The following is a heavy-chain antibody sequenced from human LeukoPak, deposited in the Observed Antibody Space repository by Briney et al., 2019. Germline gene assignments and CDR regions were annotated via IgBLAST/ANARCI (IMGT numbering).Heavy chain of an antibody. D-gene: IGHD4-17*01. Sequence: SETLSLTCTVSGGSISSGSYYWGWIRQPPGKGLEWIGRIYTSGSTNYNPSLKSRVTISVDTSKNQFSLKLSSVTAADTAVYYCARGLGGPTTVTTPGPYYFDYWGQGTLVTVSS. CDR3: ARGLGGPTTVTTPGPYYFDY. CDR2: IYTSGST. V-gene: IGHV4-61*02. J-gene: IGHJ4*02. CDR1: GGSISSGSYY.